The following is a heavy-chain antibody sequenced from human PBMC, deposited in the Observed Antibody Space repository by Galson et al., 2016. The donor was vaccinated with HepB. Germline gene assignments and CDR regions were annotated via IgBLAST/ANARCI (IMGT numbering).Heavy chain of an antibody. CDR3: ARGDFPTFFYGSTSRSPMGQTGLGFDI. V-gene: IGHV3-23*01. D-gene: IGHD3-3*02. CDR2: ISDSDGST. J-gene: IGHJ3*02. Sequence: SLRLSCAASGFTLSNYVMSWVRQAPGKGLEWVSGISDSDGSTNYADSVKGRFTISRDNSKNTLYLQMNSLRAEDTAVYFCARGDFPTFFYGSTSRSPMGQTGLGFDIWGQETLVTVS. CDR1: GFTLSNYV.